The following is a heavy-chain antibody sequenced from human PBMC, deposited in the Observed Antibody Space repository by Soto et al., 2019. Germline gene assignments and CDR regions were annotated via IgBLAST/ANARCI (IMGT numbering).Heavy chain of an antibody. V-gene: IGHV3-30*18. CDR2: ISYDGSNK. CDR3: AKKDDCVWGSYRSRVTKRYYYYGMDV. Sequence: LRLSCAASGFTFSSYGMHWVRQAPGKGLEWVAVISYDGSNKYYADSVKGRFTISRDNSKDTLYLQMNSLRAEDTAVYYCAKKDDCVWGSYRSRVTKRYYYYGMDVWGQGTTVTVSS. CDR1: GFTFSSYG. J-gene: IGHJ6*02. D-gene: IGHD3-16*02.